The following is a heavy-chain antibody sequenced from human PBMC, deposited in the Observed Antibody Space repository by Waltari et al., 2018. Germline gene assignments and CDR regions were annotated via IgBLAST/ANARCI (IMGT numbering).Heavy chain of an antibody. CDR1: GFTFSSYA. D-gene: IGHD3-22*01. V-gene: IGHV3-23*04. Sequence: EVQLVESGGGLVQPGGSLRLSCAASGFTFSSYAMSWVRQAPGKGLEWVSASSGSGGSTYYAVSVKCRFTIPRDNSKNTRYLQMNSLRAEDTAVYYCAKGYDSSGYPNWFDPWGQGTLVTVSS. CDR2: SSGSGGST. CDR3: AKGYDSSGYPNWFDP. J-gene: IGHJ5*02.